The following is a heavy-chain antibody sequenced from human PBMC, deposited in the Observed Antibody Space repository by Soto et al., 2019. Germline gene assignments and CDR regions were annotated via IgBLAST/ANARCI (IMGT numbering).Heavy chain of an antibody. Sequence: QIQLVESGGDVVQPGKSLRLSCAASGFNSGFFGMHWGRQAPGKGLEWVAFISGDGINTQYADSVRGRFTLSRDYSRKTMYLQMDSLRDEDTALYYCARGNLSVDVDSWGLGTLVTVSS. CDR2: ISGDGINT. CDR3: ARGNLSVDVDS. CDR1: GFNSGFFG. V-gene: IGHV3-30*03. J-gene: IGHJ4*02.